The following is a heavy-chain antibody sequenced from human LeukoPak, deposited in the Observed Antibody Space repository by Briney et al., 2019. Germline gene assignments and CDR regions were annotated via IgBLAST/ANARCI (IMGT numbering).Heavy chain of an antibody. Sequence: SETLSLTCTVSGGSVSSGSYCWSWIRQPPGKGLEWIGYIYYSGSTNYNPSLKSRVTISVDTSKNQFSLKLSSVTAADTAVYYCARDLRIQDAFDIWGQGTMVTVSS. D-gene: IGHD3-16*01. CDR1: GGSVSSGSYC. CDR2: IYYSGST. CDR3: ARDLRIQDAFDI. J-gene: IGHJ3*02. V-gene: IGHV4-61*01.